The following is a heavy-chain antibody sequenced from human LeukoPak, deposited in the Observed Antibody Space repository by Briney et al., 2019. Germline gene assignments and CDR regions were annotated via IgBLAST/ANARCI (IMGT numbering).Heavy chain of an antibody. J-gene: IGHJ6*03. CDR2: IYDGGST. CDR1: GFIVSSNY. Sequence: GGSLRLSCAASGFIVSSNYMSWVRQAPGKGLEWVSVIYDGGSTYYADSVKGRFTISRDNAKNSLYLQMNSLRAEDTAVYYCARGLLWFGTTPMDVWGKGTTVTVSS. CDR3: ARGLLWFGTTPMDV. V-gene: IGHV3-66*01. D-gene: IGHD3-10*01.